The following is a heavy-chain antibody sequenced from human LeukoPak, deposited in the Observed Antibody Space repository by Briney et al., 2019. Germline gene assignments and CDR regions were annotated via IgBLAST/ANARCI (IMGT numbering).Heavy chain of an antibody. V-gene: IGHV1-18*01. CDR1: GYTFSNYD. J-gene: IGHJ4*02. Sequence: ASAKVSCKASGYTFSNYDITWLRQAPGQGLERMGWINSYNGNTNYAQKLQGRVTMTTDTSTTTVYMELRSLRSDDTAVYYCARDGGSGNFFWGQGTLVTVSS. CDR3: ARDGGSGNFF. D-gene: IGHD1-26*01. CDR2: INSYNGNT.